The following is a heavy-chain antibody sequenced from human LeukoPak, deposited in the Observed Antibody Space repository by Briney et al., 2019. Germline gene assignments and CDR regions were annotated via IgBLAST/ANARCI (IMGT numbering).Heavy chain of an antibody. J-gene: IGHJ4*02. V-gene: IGHV3-7*01. CDR2: INQDGSGK. CDR1: GFTFSNYW. CDR3: ARVQGSSGPGIFEY. D-gene: IGHD6-19*01. Sequence: GGSLRLSCAASGFTFSNYWMSWVRQAPGKGLEWVANINQDGSGKYYVDSVKGRFTISRDNARSSLYLQMNRLRVEDTAVYYCARVQGSSGPGIFEYWGQGTLVPVSS.